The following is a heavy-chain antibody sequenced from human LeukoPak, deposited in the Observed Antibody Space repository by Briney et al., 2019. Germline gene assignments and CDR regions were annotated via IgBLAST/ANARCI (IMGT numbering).Heavy chain of an antibody. CDR2: INPDTGDK. CDR3: ARTTSMTASGYDY. D-gene: IGHD2-21*02. J-gene: IGHJ4*02. CDR1: GYTFTNYH. Sequence: ASVKVSCKASGYTFTNYHINWVRQASGQGLEGMTWINPDTGDKGYARKFQDRVTITTDTSISTAYMELSSLSSEDTAVYFCARTTSMTASGYDYWGQGTLVTVSS. V-gene: IGHV1-8*03.